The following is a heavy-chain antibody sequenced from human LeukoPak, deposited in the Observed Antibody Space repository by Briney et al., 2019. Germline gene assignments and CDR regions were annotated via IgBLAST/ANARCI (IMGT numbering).Heavy chain of an antibody. CDR3: ARARISIFGVVIMPDAFDI. CDR1: GYTFTSYG. Sequence: ASVKVSCKASGYTFTSYGISWVRQAPGQGLEWMGWISAYNGNTNYAQKLQGRVTMTTDTSTSTAYMELRSLRSDDTAVYYCARARISIFGVVIMPDAFDIWGQGTMVTVSS. V-gene: IGHV1-18*01. CDR2: ISAYNGNT. D-gene: IGHD3-3*01. J-gene: IGHJ3*02.